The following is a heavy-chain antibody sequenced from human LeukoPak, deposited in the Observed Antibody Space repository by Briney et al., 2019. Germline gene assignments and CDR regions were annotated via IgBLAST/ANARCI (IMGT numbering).Heavy chain of an antibody. V-gene: IGHV3-33*01. Sequence: PGTSLRLSCEGSGFTFSTFAMHWVRQAPGKGLECVAVIWSDGTKRDYADSVKGRFTISRDNSKNTLYLQMNSLRGEDTAVYFCARDIPDYDYYYYGMDVWGKGTTVTVSS. D-gene: IGHD4-17*01. CDR3: ARDIPDYDYYYYGMDV. CDR1: GFTFSTFA. CDR2: IWSDGTKR. J-gene: IGHJ6*04.